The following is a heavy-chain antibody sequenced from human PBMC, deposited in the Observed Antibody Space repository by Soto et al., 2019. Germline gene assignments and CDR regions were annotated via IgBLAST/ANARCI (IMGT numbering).Heavy chain of an antibody. CDR2: MYYSGST. CDR1: GASLSSSTHY. Sequence: SETLSLTCTVSGASLSSSTHYWGWIRQPPGKGLEWIGSMYYSGSTDYNPSLMSRVTISADTSKNEFSLELSSVTAADTALYYCVSLTYYYGSGSYPWFDPWGQGTLVTVSS. J-gene: IGHJ5*02. V-gene: IGHV4-39*01. CDR3: VSLTYYYGSGSYPWFDP. D-gene: IGHD3-10*01.